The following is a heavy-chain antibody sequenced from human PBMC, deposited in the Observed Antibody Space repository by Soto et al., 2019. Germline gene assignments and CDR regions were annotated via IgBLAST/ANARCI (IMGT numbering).Heavy chain of an antibody. CDR1: GDSFNYDG. D-gene: IGHD3-9*01. J-gene: IGHJ6*02. CDR3: ARDVLLDWHHYFALDL. Sequence: SVEGSCKASGDSFNYDGVNWVRQAPAQEPEWGGGVIPHFGPAKYPQKFQGRATITADTPTNTVFMELLSLTSDDTAIYYYARDVLLDWHHYFALDLWGQGASATVSS. CDR2: VIPHFGPA. V-gene: IGHV1-69*06.